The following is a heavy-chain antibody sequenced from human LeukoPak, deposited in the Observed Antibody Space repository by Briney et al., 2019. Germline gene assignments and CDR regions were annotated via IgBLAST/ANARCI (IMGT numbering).Heavy chain of an antibody. CDR2: IYHSGST. J-gene: IGHJ4*02. Sequence: SQTLSLTCAVSGGSISSGSYSWSWIRQPPGKGLEWIGYIYHSGSTYYNPSLKSRVTISVDRSKNQFSLKLSSVAAADTAVYYCASYDSSGYYFDYWGQGTLVTVSS. V-gene: IGHV4-30-2*01. CDR1: GGSISSGSYS. CDR3: ASYDSSGYYFDY. D-gene: IGHD3-22*01.